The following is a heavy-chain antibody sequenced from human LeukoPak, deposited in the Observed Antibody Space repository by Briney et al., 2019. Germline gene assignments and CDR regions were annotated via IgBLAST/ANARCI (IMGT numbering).Heavy chain of an antibody. D-gene: IGHD4-17*01. Sequence: PGGSLRLSCAASGFTSSASWMTWLRQAPGKGLEWVANIKQDGSEKYYVDSVKGRFTISRDNAKNSLYLQMNSLRAEDTAVYYCAIFSTVTRAFDFWGQGTLVTVSS. J-gene: IGHJ4*02. CDR2: IKQDGSEK. V-gene: IGHV3-7*01. CDR3: AIFSTVTRAFDF. CDR1: GFTSSASW.